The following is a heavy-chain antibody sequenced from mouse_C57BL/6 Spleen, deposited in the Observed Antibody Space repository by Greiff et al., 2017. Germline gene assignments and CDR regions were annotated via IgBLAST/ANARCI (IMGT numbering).Heavy chain of an antibody. CDR1: GIDFSRYW. V-gene: IGHV4-1*01. CDR2: INPASSTI. D-gene: IGHD1-1*01. CDR3: ARPYYYGSSYDFDV. J-gene: IGHJ1*03. Sequence: DVKLQESGGGLVQPGGSLKLSCAASGIDFSRYWMSWVRRAPGKGLEWIGEINPASSTINYAPSLKDKFIISRDNAKHTLYLQMSKVRSEDKALYYCARPYYYGSSYDFDVWGTGTTVTVSS.